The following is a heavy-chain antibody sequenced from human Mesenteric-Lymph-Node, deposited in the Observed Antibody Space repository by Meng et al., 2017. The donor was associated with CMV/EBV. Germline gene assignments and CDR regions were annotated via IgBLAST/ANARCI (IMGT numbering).Heavy chain of an antibody. CDR3: ARDRDFGVADDAFDI. V-gene: IGHV1-69*05. J-gene: IGHJ3*02. CDR1: GGTFSSYA. D-gene: IGHD3-3*01. Sequence: SVKVSCKASGGTFSSYAISWVRQAPGQGLEWMGGIIPIFGTANYAQKFQGRVTITTDESTSTAYMELSSLGSEDTAVYYCARDRDFGVADDAFDIWGQGTMVTVSS. CDR2: IIPIFGTA.